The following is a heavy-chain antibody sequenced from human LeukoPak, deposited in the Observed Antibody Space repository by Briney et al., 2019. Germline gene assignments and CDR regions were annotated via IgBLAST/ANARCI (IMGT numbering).Heavy chain of an antibody. CDR1: GFTFSIYA. D-gene: IGHD6-13*01. J-gene: IGHJ4*02. V-gene: IGHV3-23*01. CDR2: ISGSGGST. Sequence: RGSLRLSCAASGFTFSIYAITWVRQAPGKWLEWVSTISGSGGSTYYADSVKGRFTISRDNSKNTLYLQMNSLRREDTAIYYCAKDYSGSWYYFDYWGQGTLVTVSS. CDR3: AKDYSGSWYYFDY.